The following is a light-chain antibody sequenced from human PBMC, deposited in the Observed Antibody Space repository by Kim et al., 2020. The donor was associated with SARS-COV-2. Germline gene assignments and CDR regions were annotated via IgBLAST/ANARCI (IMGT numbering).Light chain of an antibody. CDR2: DNN. J-gene: IGLJ1*01. CDR1: SSNIGNNY. CDR3: GTWDSSLSDYV. Sequence: SVLTQPPSVSAAPGQKVTISCSGSSSNIGNNYVSWYQQLPGTAPKLLIYDNNKRPSGIPDRFSGSKSGTSATLGITGLQTGDEADYYCGTWDSSLSDYVFGTGTKVTVL. V-gene: IGLV1-51*01.